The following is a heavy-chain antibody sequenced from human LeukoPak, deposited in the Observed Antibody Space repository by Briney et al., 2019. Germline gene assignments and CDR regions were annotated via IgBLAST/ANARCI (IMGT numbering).Heavy chain of an antibody. J-gene: IGHJ4*02. CDR1: GFPLSSYW. Sequence: GGPLRLPCSASGFPLSSYWMLGLRHPPGKGRVGVSRIISDESSTSYADSVKGRFTISRDNAKNTLYLQMNSLRAEDPAVYHCAVSVGIAVAGTTPFDYWGQGPLVTVSS. CDR3: AVSVGIAVAGTTPFDY. V-gene: IGHV3-74*01. CDR2: IISDESST. D-gene: IGHD6-19*01.